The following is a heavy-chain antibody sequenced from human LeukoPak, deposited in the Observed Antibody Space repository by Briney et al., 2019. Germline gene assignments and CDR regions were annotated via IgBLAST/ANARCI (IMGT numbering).Heavy chain of an antibody. J-gene: IGHJ4*02. Sequence: SETLSLTCTVSGGSISSYYWSWIRQPPGKGLEWIGYIYYSGSTNYNPSLKSRVTISVDTSKNQFSLKLSSVTAADTAVYYCARHPAPSYYYDSSGYYDYWGQGTLVTVSS. V-gene: IGHV4-59*08. CDR1: GGSISSYY. D-gene: IGHD3-22*01. CDR3: ARHPAPSYYYDSSGYYDY. CDR2: IYYSGST.